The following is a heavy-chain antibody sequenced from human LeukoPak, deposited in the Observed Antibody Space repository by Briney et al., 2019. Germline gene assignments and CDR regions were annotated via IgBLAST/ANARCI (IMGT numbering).Heavy chain of an antibody. CDR2: IYLRDSDT. J-gene: IGHJ5*01. CDR1: GYSSNNFW. Sequence: AESLNISCKASGYSSNNFWIGWVRQMPGKGLEWMGMIYLRDSDTGYTPYFRGNVTFSADKSIGTAFLQWSSLKASDTVMYYCARSSTGDYDSWGQGTLVSVSS. CDR3: ARSSTGDYDS. V-gene: IGHV5-51*01. D-gene: IGHD4-17*01.